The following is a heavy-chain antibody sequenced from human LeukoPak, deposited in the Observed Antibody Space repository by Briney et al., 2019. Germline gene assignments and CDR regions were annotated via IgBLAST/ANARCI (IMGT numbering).Heavy chain of an antibody. J-gene: IGHJ4*02. CDR3: ARGFTYFDS. CDR2: ISSSSTTI. V-gene: IGHV3-48*01. D-gene: IGHD3-10*01. CDR1: GFTFNTYS. Sequence: GGSLRLSCAASGFTFNTYSMNWVRQAPGKGLEWVSYISSSSTTIYYADSVKGRFTMSRDNAKNSLYLQMNSLRAEDTAVYYCARGFTYFDSWGQGTLVTVSS.